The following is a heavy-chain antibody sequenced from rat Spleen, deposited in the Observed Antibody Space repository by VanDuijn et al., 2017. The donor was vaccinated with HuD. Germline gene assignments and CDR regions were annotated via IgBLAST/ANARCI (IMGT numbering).Heavy chain of an antibody. D-gene: IGHD1-3*01. CDR2: MWRGGST. Sequence: QVQLKESGPGLVQPSQTLSLTCTVSGFSLTSYNVHWVRQPPGKGLGWMGVMWRGGSTDYNSDLKSRLSISRDISKNQVFLKMKSLQSEDTSTYYCARDMGAYWGQGVMVTVSS. J-gene: IGHJ2*01. V-gene: IGHV2-45*01. CDR3: ARDMGAY. CDR1: GFSLTSYN.